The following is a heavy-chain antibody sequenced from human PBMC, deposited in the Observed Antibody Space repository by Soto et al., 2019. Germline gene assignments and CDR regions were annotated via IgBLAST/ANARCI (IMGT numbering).Heavy chain of an antibody. CDR3: ARGSDYTQIASYHYGLDI. V-gene: IGHV4-59*02. CDR1: GGSVTSYC. Sequence: PSDTLSLTYTFSGGSVTSYCWSWIRQPPGKGMEWIAYIYYSGSTHYTPAGKSRVTVSGDVSKHQFSLTLASVTAADTAVYYCARGSDYTQIASYHYGLDIWGQGTTVTVSS. J-gene: IGHJ6*02. CDR2: IYYSGST. D-gene: IGHD4-4*01.